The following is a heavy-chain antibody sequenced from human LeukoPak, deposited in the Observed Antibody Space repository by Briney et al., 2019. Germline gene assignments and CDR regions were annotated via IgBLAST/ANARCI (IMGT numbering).Heavy chain of an antibody. CDR3: ARYDTAFFDY. CDR2: IKQDGSAK. V-gene: IGHV3-7*01. J-gene: IGHJ4*02. CDR1: GFTFSSYW. Sequence: GGSLGLSCAGSGFTFSSYWMSWVRQAPGKGLEWVANIKQDGSAKYYVDSVKGRFTISRDNAKNSLYLQMNSLRAEDTAVYYCARYDTAFFDYWGQGTLVTVSS. D-gene: IGHD3-22*01.